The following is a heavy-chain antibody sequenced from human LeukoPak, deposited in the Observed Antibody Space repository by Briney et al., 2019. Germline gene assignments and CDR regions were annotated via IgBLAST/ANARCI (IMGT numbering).Heavy chain of an antibody. V-gene: IGHV4-59*05. J-gene: IGHJ4*02. Sequence: PSETLSLTCTVSGGSISSYYWSWIRQPPGKGLEWIGSIYYSGSTYYNPSLKSRVTISVDTSKNQFSLKLSSVTAADTAVYYCAESGVFDYWGQGTLVTVSS. CDR2: IYYSGST. CDR1: GGSISSYY. CDR3: AESGVFDY. D-gene: IGHD5-12*01.